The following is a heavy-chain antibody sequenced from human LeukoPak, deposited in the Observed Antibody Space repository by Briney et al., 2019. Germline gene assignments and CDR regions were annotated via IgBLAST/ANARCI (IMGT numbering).Heavy chain of an antibody. Sequence: PSETLSLTCTVSGYSISSGYYWGWIRQPPGKGLEWIGSIYHSGSTYYNPSLKSRVTISVDTSKNQFSLKLSSVTAADTAVYYCAREGVVVVAATGPFMPSDYWGQGTLVTVSS. V-gene: IGHV4-38-2*02. J-gene: IGHJ4*02. D-gene: IGHD2-15*01. CDR1: GYSISSGYY. CDR2: IYHSGST. CDR3: AREGVVVVAATGPFMPSDY.